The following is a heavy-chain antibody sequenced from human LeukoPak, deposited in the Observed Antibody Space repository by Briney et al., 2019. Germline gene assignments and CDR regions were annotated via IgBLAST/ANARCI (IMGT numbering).Heavy chain of an antibody. V-gene: IGHV3-74*01. J-gene: IGHJ4*02. Sequence: GGSLRLSCAASGFTFNNYWMRWVRQAPGKGLVWVSRIKSDGSSTHYADSVKGRFTISRDNAKNTLYLQMNSLRAEDTAVYYCASSFWSGYSDSWGQGTLVTVSS. CDR2: IKSDGSST. D-gene: IGHD3-3*01. CDR3: ASSFWSGYSDS. CDR1: GFTFNNYW.